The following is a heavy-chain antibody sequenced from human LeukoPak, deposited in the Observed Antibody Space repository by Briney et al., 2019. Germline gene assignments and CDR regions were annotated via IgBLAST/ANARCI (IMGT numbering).Heavy chain of an antibody. D-gene: IGHD2-8*01. Sequence: QTGGSLRLSCVASGFTFSNYWMQWVRQVPGKGLVWVSRLNGDGTNIIYADSVKGRSTISRDNAENTLYLQMSSLRAEDTALYYCARSQSGVFDVWGQGTMVTVSS. V-gene: IGHV3-74*01. J-gene: IGHJ3*01. CDR3: ARSQSGVFDV. CDR2: LNGDGTNI. CDR1: GFTFSNYW.